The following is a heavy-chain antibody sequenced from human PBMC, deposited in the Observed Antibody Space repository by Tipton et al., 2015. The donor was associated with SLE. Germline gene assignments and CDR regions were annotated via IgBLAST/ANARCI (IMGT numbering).Heavy chain of an antibody. Sequence: SLRLSCAASGFTFDDYAMHWVRQAPGKGLEWVSGISWNSGSIGYADSVKGRFTISRDNAKNSLYLQMNSLRAEDTALYYCARGNASSGFFWYFDLWGRGPLVTVSS. V-gene: IGHV3-9*01. CDR1: GFTFDDYA. J-gene: IGHJ2*01. CDR2: ISWNSGSI. CDR3: ARGNASSGFFWYFDL. D-gene: IGHD6-19*01.